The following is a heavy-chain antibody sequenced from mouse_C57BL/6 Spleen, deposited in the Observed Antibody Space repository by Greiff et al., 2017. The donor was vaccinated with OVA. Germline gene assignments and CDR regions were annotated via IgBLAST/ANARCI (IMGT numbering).Heavy chain of an antibody. CDR1: GYTFTDYY. V-gene: IGHV1-26*01. CDR3: ARSYDYDIEGKGAWFAY. J-gene: IGHJ3*01. D-gene: IGHD2-4*01. CDR2: INPNNGGT. Sequence: EVQLQQSGPELVKPGASVKISCKASGYTFTDYYMNWVKQSNGKSLEWLGDINPNNGGTSYNQKFKGKAPLTVDKSSSTAYMELRSLTSEDSAVYDCARSYDYDIEGKGAWFAYWGQGTLVTVAA.